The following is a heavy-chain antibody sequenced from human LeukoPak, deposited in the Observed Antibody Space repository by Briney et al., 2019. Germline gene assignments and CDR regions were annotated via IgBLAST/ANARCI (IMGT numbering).Heavy chain of an antibody. D-gene: IGHD5-12*01. CDR3: VRDGGASGYDLLDY. Sequence: PGGSLRLSCAASGFTFSNYWMSWVRQAPGKGLEWVAHINQDGSEEHYMDSVKARFIISRDNAKNSLSLQMDSLRAEDTAVYYCVRDGGASGYDLLDYWGQGTLVTVSS. CDR1: GFTFSNYW. CDR2: INQDGSEE. J-gene: IGHJ4*02. V-gene: IGHV3-7*01.